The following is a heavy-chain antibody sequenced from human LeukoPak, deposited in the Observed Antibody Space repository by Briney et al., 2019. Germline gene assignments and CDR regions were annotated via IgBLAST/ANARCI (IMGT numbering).Heavy chain of an antibody. D-gene: IGHD4-11*01. J-gene: IGHJ4*02. CDR2: IRKDENEK. Sequence: GGSLRLSCAASGFTFSTYWMTWARQAPGKGLEWVANIRKDENEKYYVDSVKGRFTISRDNAKISLSLQMSSLRADDTAVYYCARVGRDSKYGYFDFWGQGTLVTVSS. CDR1: GFTFSTYW. V-gene: IGHV3-7*01. CDR3: ARVGRDSKYGYFDF.